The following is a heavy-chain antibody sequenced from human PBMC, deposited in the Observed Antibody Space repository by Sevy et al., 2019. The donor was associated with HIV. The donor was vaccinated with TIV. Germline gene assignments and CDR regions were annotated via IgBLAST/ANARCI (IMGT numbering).Heavy chain of an antibody. V-gene: IGHV3-23*01. D-gene: IGHD3-22*01. J-gene: IGHJ3*02. CDR3: AGARYDSSGSFDALDI. CDR2: IFRNFRGVDVT. CDR1: GFTFTSYA. Sequence: GGSLRLSCTTSGFTFTSYAMNWVRQAPGKGLEWVSTIFRNFRGVDVTYDADSVQGRFTISRDSSRNTVYLQMNSLRAEDTAVYYCAGARYDSSGSFDALDIWGQGTMVTVSS.